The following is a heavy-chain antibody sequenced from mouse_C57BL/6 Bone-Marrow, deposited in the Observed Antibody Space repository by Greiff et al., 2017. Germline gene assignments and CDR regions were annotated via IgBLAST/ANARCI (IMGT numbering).Heavy chain of an antibody. CDR3: TGGGGYDVWFAY. CDR2: INPNNGGT. CDR1: GYTFTDYN. J-gene: IGHJ3*01. D-gene: IGHD2-2*01. V-gene: IGHV1-18*01. Sequence: EVQLQQSGPELVKPGASVKIPCKASGYTFTDYNMDWVKQSHGKSLEWIGDINPNNGGTIYNQKFKGKVTLTVDKSCSTAYMELRSLTSEVTAVYYCTGGGGYDVWFAYWGQGTLVTVTA.